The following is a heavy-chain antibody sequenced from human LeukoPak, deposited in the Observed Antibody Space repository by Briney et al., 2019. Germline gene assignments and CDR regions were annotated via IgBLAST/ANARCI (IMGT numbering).Heavy chain of an antibody. Sequence: GGSLRLXCAASGFTSSSYSMNWVRRAPGKGLEWVSSIGSSSSYIYYADSVKGRFTISRDNAKNSLYLQMNSLRAEDTAVYYCARGTPVLRFLEWLNYFDYWGQGTLVTVSS. J-gene: IGHJ4*02. CDR3: ARGTPVLRFLEWLNYFDY. V-gene: IGHV3-21*01. CDR1: GFTSSSYS. CDR2: IGSSSSYI. D-gene: IGHD3-3*01.